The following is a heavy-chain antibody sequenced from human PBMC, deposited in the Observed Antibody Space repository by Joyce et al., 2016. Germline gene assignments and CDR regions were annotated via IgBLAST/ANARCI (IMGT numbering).Heavy chain of an antibody. CDR2: IKDDGTEK. J-gene: IGHJ4*02. Sequence: EVQLVESGGGLVQPGGSLRLSCAASGFTFRNYWMTWVRQGPGRGLEGVANIKDDGTEKYYVDSVKGRFTISRDNAKNSLYLQMNSLRVEDTAIYYCARHRAAASEYWGQGTLVTVSS. D-gene: IGHD6-13*01. V-gene: IGHV3-7*05. CDR3: ARHRAAASEY. CDR1: GFTFRNYW.